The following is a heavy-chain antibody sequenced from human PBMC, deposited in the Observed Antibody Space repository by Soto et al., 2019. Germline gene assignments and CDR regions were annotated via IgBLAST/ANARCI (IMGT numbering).Heavy chain of an antibody. CDR2: IGTDHAKT. CDR3: TRMLSSAADL. V-gene: IGHV1-18*01. J-gene: IGHJ5*02. CDR1: NYNFTSDA. D-gene: IGHD3-16*01. Sequence: ASVKVSWNTSNYNFTSDAITWVRGAPGQGLEWVGLIGTDHAKTKSSQNGQRRVTMTTDTSTATTYTDLRALTSDYTAVYYWTRMLSSAADLWGQGALVTVSS.